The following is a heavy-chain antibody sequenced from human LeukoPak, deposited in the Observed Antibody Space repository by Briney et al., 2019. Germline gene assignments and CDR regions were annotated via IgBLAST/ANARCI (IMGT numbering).Heavy chain of an antibody. CDR1: GGSISSYY. J-gene: IGHJ4*02. CDR2: ISYSGNT. Sequence: SETLSLTCTVSGGSISSYYWSWVRQTPGKGLEWIGYISYSGNTNYNPSLKSRVTISLDTSKNQFSLNLTSVTAADAAVYYCARLGGSHSPHGYWGQGTLVTVSS. CDR3: ARLGGSHSPHGY. V-gene: IGHV4-59*08. D-gene: IGHD3-10*01.